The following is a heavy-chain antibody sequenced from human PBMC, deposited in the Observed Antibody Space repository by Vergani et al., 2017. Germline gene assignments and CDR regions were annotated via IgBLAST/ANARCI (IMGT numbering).Heavy chain of an antibody. CDR1: GGSISSYY. CDR3: ARGGSSSWYHWFDP. J-gene: IGHJ5*02. V-gene: IGHV4-4*07. Sequence: QVQLQESGPGLVKPSETLSLTCTVSGGSISSYYWSWIRQPAGKGLEWIGRIYTSGSTNYNPSLKSRVTMSVDTSKNQFSLKLSSVTAADTAVYYCARGGSSSWYHWFDPWGQGTLVTVSS. CDR2: IYTSGST. D-gene: IGHD6-13*01.